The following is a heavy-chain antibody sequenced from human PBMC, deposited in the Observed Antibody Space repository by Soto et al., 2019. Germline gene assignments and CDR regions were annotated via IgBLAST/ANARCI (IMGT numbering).Heavy chain of an antibody. V-gene: IGHV3-30-3*01. J-gene: IGHJ4*02. CDR1: GFTFSSYA. Sequence: QVQLVESGGGVVQPGRSLRLSCAASGFTFSSYAMHWVRQAPGKGLEWVAVISHDGSNKYYADSVKGRFTISRDNSKNTLYLQMNSLRAEDTAVYYCARAWNDQGAFDYWGQGTLVTVSS. CDR2: ISHDGSNK. CDR3: ARAWNDQGAFDY. D-gene: IGHD1-1*01.